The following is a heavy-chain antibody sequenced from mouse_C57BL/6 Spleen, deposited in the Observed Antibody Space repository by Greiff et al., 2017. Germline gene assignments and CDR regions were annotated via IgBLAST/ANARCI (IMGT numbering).Heavy chain of an antibody. D-gene: IGHD2-5*01. Sequence: QVQLKESGAELVRPGSSVKLSCKASGYTFTSYWMHWVKQRPIQGLEWIGNIDPSDSETHYNQKFKDKATLTVDKSSSTAYMQLSSLTSEDSAVYYCARRGSNYYFDYWGQGTTLTVSS. CDR1: GYTFTSYW. CDR3: ARRGSNYYFDY. V-gene: IGHV1-52*01. J-gene: IGHJ2*01. CDR2: IDPSDSET.